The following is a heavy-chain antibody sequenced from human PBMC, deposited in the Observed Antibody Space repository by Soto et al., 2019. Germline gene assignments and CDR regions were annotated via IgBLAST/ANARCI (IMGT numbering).Heavy chain of an antibody. J-gene: IGHJ6*02. V-gene: IGHV1-18*04. Sequence: QVQLVQSGAEVKKPGASVKVSCKASGYTFTSYGISWVRQAPGQGLEWMGWISAYNGNTNYAQKLQGRVTMTTDTSTSTAYMELRSLGSDDTAVYYCARGRASYGSGSYYAYYYYYGMDVWGQGTTVTVSS. CDR1: GYTFTSYG. D-gene: IGHD3-10*01. CDR3: ARGRASYGSGSYYAYYYYYGMDV. CDR2: ISAYNGNT.